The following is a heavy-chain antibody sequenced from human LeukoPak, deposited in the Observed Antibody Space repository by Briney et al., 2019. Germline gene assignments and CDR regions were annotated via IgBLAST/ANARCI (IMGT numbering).Heavy chain of an antibody. V-gene: IGHV3-30*02. CDR1: GFTFSSYG. CDR3: AKDKEMATIPYYFDY. Sequence: PGGSLRLSCAASGFTFSSYGMHWVRQAPGKGLEWVAFIRYDGSNKYYADSVKGRFTIPRDNSKNTLYLQMNSLRAEDTAVYYCAKDKEMATIPYYFDYWGQGTLVTVSS. CDR2: IRYDGSNK. J-gene: IGHJ4*02. D-gene: IGHD5-24*01.